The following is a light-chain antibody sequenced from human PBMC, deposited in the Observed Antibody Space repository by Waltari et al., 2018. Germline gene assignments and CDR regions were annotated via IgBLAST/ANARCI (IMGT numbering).Light chain of an antibody. CDR1: STDVRTYNL. Sequence: QSALTQPASVSGSPGQSISIPCTGTSTDVRTYNLVSWYQQHPDKAPKRMIYEDTKRPSGVSNRFSGSKSGTTASLTISGLQAEDEADYYCCSYAGSSTLVFGGGTKLTVL. J-gene: IGLJ3*02. V-gene: IGLV2-23*01. CDR3: CSYAGSSTLV. CDR2: EDT.